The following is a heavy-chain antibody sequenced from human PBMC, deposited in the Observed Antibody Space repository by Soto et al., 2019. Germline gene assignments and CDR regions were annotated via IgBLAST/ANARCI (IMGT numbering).Heavy chain of an antibody. D-gene: IGHD3-22*01. CDR3: ARDRVESGYPEYFQH. J-gene: IGHJ1*01. CDR1: GFTVSSNY. Sequence: EVQLVESGGGLIQPGASLRLSCAASGFTVSSNYMSWVRQAPGTGLEWVSVIYSGGSTYYADSVKVRFTITRDNSKNTMYLQMNSLRVENTVVYYCARDRVESGYPEYFQHWGQGTLVTVSP. CDR2: IYSGGST. V-gene: IGHV3-53*01.